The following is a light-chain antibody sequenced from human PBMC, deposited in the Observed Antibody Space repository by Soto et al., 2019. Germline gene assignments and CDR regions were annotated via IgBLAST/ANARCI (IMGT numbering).Light chain of an antibody. Sequence: QSVLTQPRSVSGSPGQSVTISCTGTSSDVGGYNYVSWYQQHPGKAPRLLISDVNKRPSGVPDRFSGSKSGNTASLTISGLQAEDETDYYCSSYAGSYTYVFGTGTKLTVL. CDR3: SSYAGSYTYV. CDR2: DVN. V-gene: IGLV2-11*01. CDR1: SSDVGGYNY. J-gene: IGLJ1*01.